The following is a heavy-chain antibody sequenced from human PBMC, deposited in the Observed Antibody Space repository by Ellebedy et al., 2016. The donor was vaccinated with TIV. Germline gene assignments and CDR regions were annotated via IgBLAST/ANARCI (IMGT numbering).Heavy chain of an antibody. CDR3: ARVPLRYYYDSSGYYEGSSGYYFDY. Sequence: ASVKVSXXASGYTFTGYYMHWVRQAPGQGLEWMGWINPNSGGTNYAQKFQGRVTMTRDTSISTAYMELSRLRSDDTAVYYCARVPLRYYYDSSGYYEGSSGYYFDYWGQGTLVTVSS. V-gene: IGHV1-2*02. CDR2: INPNSGGT. J-gene: IGHJ4*02. D-gene: IGHD3-22*01. CDR1: GYTFTGYY.